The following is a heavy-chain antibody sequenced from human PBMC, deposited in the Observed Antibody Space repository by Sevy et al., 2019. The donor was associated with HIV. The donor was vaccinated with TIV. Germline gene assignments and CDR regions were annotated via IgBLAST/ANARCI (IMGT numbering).Heavy chain of an antibody. CDR2: MNQDGSEK. D-gene: IGHD1-7*01. V-gene: IGHV3-7*03. CDR1: GFTFSNYW. CDR3: AREPITGSNPEYFES. J-gene: IGHJ4*02. Sequence: GGSLRLSCAASGFTFSNYWMSWVRQAPGKGLECVANMNQDGSEKYYVDSVKGRFIVSRDNAKNSLYLQMNSLRAEDSDVYYCAREPITGSNPEYFESWGQGTLVTVSS.